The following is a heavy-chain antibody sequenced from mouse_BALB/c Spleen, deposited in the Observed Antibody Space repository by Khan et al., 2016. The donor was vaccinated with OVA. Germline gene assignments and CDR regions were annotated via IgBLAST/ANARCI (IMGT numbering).Heavy chain of an antibody. V-gene: IGHV2-9*02. CDR3: ARYYGNYVWYFDV. CDR2: IWTGGST. Sequence: QMQLEESGPGLVAPSQSLSITCTVSGFSLTSYGVHWVRQPPGKGLEWLGVIWTGGSTNYNSALMSRLSITKDNSKSQVFLKMNSLQTDDTAMYYCARYYGNYVWYFDVWGAGTTVTVSS. CDR1: GFSLTSYG. J-gene: IGHJ1*01. D-gene: IGHD2-1*01.